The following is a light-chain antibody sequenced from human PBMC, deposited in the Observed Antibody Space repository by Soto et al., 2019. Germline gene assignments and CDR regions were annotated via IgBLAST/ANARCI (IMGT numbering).Light chain of an antibody. V-gene: IGKV1-39*01. CDR3: QQYNSYSWT. J-gene: IGKJ1*01. Sequence: DIQMTQSPSSLSPSVGERVTITCRASQSIRRTLNWYRQNPGKAPELLIYAASNLQSGVPSRFSGSGSGTDFTLTISSLQPEDFATYYCQQYNSYSWTFGQGTKVEIK. CDR2: AAS. CDR1: QSIRRT.